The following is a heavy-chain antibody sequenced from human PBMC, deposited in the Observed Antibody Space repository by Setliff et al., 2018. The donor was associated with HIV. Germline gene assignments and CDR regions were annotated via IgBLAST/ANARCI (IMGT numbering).Heavy chain of an antibody. J-gene: IGHJ4*02. CDR1: GGSIGLGGHY. V-gene: IGHV4-31*02. Sequence: SETLSLTCSVSGGSIGLGGHYWGWIRQRPGKGLEWIGYFYYDGSEFYTPSLKSRVSISRDTSKNQFSLRLTSVTAADTALYFCVTSEVEGASPFDYWGQGTLVTVSS. CDR2: FYYDGSE. CDR3: VTSEVEGASPFDY.